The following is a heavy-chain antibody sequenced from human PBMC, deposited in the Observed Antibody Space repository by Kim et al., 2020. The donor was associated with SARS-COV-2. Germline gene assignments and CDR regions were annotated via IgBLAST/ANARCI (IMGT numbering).Heavy chain of an antibody. CDR1: GYTFTSYD. CDR2: MNPNSGNT. CDR3: ARVDSSGYYLDY. J-gene: IGHJ4*02. V-gene: IGHV1-8*01. Sequence: ASVKVSCKASGYTFTSYDINWVRQATGQGLEWMGWMNPNSGNTGYAQKFQGRVTMTRNTSISTAYMELSSLRSEDTAVYYCARVDSSGYYLDYWGQGTLVTVSS. D-gene: IGHD3-22*01.